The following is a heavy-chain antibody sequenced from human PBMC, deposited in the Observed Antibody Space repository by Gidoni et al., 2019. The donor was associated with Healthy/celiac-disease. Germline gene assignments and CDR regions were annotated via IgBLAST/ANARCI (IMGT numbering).Heavy chain of an antibody. CDR3: ARASIQDIVVVVAAQYYLDY. Sequence: QVQLQQWGAGLLKPSETLSLTCAVYGGSFSGYYWLWNRQPPGKGLEWIGEINHSGSTNYNPSLKSRVIRSVDTSKNQFALKLSSVTAADTAVYYCARASIQDIVVVVAAQYYLDYWGQGTLVTVSS. D-gene: IGHD2-15*01. CDR1: GGSFSGYY. CDR2: INHSGST. J-gene: IGHJ4*02. V-gene: IGHV4-34*01.